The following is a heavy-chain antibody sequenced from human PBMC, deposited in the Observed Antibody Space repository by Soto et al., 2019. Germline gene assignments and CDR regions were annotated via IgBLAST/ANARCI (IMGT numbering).Heavy chain of an antibody. CDR3: ANDGSSSWYNFDY. CDR1: GGSISSGGKY. J-gene: IGHJ4*02. V-gene: IGHV4-31*03. CDR2: IYYSGST. Sequence: SETLSLTCTVSGGSISSGGKYWSWIRQHPGKGLEWIGYIYYSGSTYYNPSLKSRVTISVDTSKNQFSLRLSSVTAADTAVYYCANDGSSSWYNFDYWGQGTLVTVSS. D-gene: IGHD6-13*01.